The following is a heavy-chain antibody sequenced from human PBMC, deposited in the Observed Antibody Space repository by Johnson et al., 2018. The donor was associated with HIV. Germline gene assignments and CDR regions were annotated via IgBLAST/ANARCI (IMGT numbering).Heavy chain of an antibody. V-gene: IGHV3-30*04. CDR3: AREGYDSSGYSDAFDI. CDR1: RFTFSSYA. D-gene: IGHD3-22*01. CDR2: IWYDGSNK. Sequence: QVQLVESGGGVVQPGRSLRLSCAASRFTFSSYAMHWVRQAPGKGLEWVAVIWYDGSNKYYADSVKGRFTISRDNSKNTLYLQMNSLGAEDTAVYYCAREGYDSSGYSDAFDIWGQGTMVTVSS. J-gene: IGHJ3*02.